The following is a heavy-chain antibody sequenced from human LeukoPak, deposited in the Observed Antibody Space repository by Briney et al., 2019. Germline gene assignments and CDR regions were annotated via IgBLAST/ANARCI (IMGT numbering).Heavy chain of an antibody. J-gene: IGHJ5*02. CDR3: ARDSTTMDARWFDP. CDR2: IIPIFGTA. Sequence: SVKVSCKASGYTFSTYVIRWVRQAPGQGLEWMGGIIPIFGTANYAQKFQGRVTITADESTSTAYMELSSLRSEDTAVYYCARDSTTMDARWFDPWGQGILVTVSS. CDR1: GYTFSTYV. D-gene: IGHD1-1*01. V-gene: IGHV1-69*13.